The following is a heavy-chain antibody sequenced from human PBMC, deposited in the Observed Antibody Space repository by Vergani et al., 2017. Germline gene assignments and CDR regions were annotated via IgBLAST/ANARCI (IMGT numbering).Heavy chain of an antibody. V-gene: IGHV3-74*01. Sequence: EVQLVESGGGLIHPGGSLRLSCECSGFSFSGYWMHWVRHSPEKGLVWVSRIKSDGSITNYADSVKGRFTISRDNAKNTLYLEMNSLRGDDTAIYYCVRARCSGPCFMSNWFDSWGQGTLVTVSS. J-gene: IGHJ5*01. CDR2: IKSDGSIT. CDR1: GFSFSGYW. CDR3: VRARCSGPCFMSNWFDS. D-gene: IGHD5-12*01.